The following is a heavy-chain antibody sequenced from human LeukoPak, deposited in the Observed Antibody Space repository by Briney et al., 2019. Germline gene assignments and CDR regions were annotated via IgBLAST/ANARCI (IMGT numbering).Heavy chain of an antibody. V-gene: IGHV4-59*01. CDR3: ARDRGSYSSYYYGMDV. Sequence: SETLSLTCTVSGGSISSYYWSWIRQPPGKGLEWIGYIYYSGSTNYNPSLKSRVTISVDTSKNQFSLKLSSVTAADTAVYYCARDRGSYSSYYYGMDVWGQGTTVPVSS. J-gene: IGHJ6*02. CDR1: GGSISSYY. CDR2: IYYSGST. D-gene: IGHD3-10*01.